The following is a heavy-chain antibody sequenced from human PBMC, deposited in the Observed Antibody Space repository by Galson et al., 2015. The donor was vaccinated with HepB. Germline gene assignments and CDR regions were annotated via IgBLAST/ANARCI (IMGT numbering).Heavy chain of an antibody. V-gene: IGHV3-20*04. CDR2: INWNGGST. J-gene: IGHJ4*02. Sequence: SLRLSCAASGFTFDDYGMSWVRQAPGKGLEWVSGINWNGGSTGYADSVKGRFTISRDNAKNSLYLQMNSLRAEDTALYYCARDLGLWYSGSYGDYWGQGTLVTVSS. CDR3: ARDLGLWYSGSYGDY. D-gene: IGHD1-26*01. CDR1: GFTFDDYG.